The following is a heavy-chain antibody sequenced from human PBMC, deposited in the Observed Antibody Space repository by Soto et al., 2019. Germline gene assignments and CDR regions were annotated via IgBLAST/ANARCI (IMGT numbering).Heavy chain of an antibody. Sequence: QVQLQESGPGLVKPSETLSLTCTVSGGSVSSGSYFXXWXXXPPGKGLEWIGYIYYSGSTNYNPSLKSRVTISVDTSKNQFSLKLSSVTAADTAVYYCARDYSSSSNYYYYYGMDVWGQGTTVTVSS. J-gene: IGHJ6*02. V-gene: IGHV4-61*01. D-gene: IGHD6-6*01. CDR1: GGSVSSGSYF. CDR3: ARDYSSSSNYYYYYGMDV. CDR2: IYYSGST.